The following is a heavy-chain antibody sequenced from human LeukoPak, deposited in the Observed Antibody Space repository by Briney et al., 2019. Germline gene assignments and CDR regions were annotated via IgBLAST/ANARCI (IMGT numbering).Heavy chain of an antibody. D-gene: IGHD6-19*01. CDR1: GASINSYY. V-gene: IGHV4-39*07. Sequence: SETLSLTCTVSGASINSYYWGWIRQPPGKGLEWIGSIYYSGSTYYNPSLKSRVTISVDTSKNQFSLKLSSVTAADTAVYYCARLGGFWSSGRFDYWGQGTLVTVSS. J-gene: IGHJ4*02. CDR3: ARLGGFWSSGRFDY. CDR2: IYYSGST.